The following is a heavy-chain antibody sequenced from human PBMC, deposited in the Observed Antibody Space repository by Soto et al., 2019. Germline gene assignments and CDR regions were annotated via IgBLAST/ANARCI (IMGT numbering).Heavy chain of an antibody. CDR2: VSGSGTIT. D-gene: IGHD3-10*01. Sequence: EVQVLESGGGLVQPGGSLRLSCAASGVTFNDYAMAWVRQAPGKGLEWVSIVSGSGTITYYADSVKGRFTISRDNSKNTLWMQMNSMRAEDTALYYCAKVLYCSGRRVGMDVWGQGTTVTVSS. V-gene: IGHV3-23*01. CDR3: AKVLYCSGRRVGMDV. CDR1: GVTFNDYA. J-gene: IGHJ6*02.